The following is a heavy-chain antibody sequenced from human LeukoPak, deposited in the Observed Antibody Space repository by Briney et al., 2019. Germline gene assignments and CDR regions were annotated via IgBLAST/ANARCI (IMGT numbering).Heavy chain of an antibody. Sequence: KAXXGTXXXYAISWVRQAPGQGLEWMGRIIPIFGTANYAQKFQGRVTITTDESTSTAYMELSSLRSEDTAVYYCARDHDSSGYYNIWGQGTMVTVSS. V-gene: IGHV1-69*05. CDR2: IIPIFGTA. D-gene: IGHD3-22*01. CDR3: ARDHDSSGYYNI. CDR1: XGTXXXYA. J-gene: IGHJ3*02.